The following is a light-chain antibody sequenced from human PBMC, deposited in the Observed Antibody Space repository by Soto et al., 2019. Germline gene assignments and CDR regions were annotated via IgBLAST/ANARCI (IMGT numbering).Light chain of an antibody. CDR2: STS. CDR3: LLYYGGAYV. V-gene: IGLV7-43*01. Sequence: QAVVTQEPSLTVSPGGTVTVTCASRTGAVTSGHHPNWFQQKPGQAPRPLTYSTSQKHPWTPARFSGSLLGGKAALTVSGVQPEDEAEYYCLLYYGGAYVFGTGTKLTVL. J-gene: IGLJ1*01. CDR1: TGAVTSGHH.